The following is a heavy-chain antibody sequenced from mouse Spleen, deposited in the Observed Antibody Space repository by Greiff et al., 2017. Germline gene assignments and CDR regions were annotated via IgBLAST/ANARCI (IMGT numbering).Heavy chain of an antibody. CDR1: GYTFTDYY. J-gene: IGHJ3*01. V-gene: IGHV1-76*01. CDR2: IYPGSGNT. Sequence: VMLVESGAELVRPGASVKLSCKASGYTFTDYYINWVKQRPGQGLEWIARIYPGSGNTYYNEKFKGKATLTAEKSSSTAYMQLSSLTSEDSAVYFCARSPYGKGAWFAYWGQGTLVTVSA. D-gene: IGHD1-1*02. CDR3: ARSPYGKGAWFAY.